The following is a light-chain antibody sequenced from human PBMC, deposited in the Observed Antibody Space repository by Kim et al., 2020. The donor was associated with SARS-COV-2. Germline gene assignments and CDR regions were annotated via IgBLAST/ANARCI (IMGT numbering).Light chain of an antibody. CDR2: GAS. CDR1: QSVSSSY. V-gene: IGKV3-20*01. J-gene: IGKJ2*01. Sequence: LSPGEGATLSCRASQSVSSSYLVWYQQKPGQAPRLLIYGASSRATGIPDRFSGSGSGTDFTLTISRLEPEDFAVYYCQQYGSSPYTFGQGTKLEI. CDR3: QQYGSSPYT.